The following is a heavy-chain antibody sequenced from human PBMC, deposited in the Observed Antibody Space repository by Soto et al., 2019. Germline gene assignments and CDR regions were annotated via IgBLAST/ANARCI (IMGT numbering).Heavy chain of an antibody. CDR2: ISAYNGNT. Sequence: ASVKVSCKASGYTFTSYGISWVRQAPGQGLEWMGWISAYNGNTNYAQKLQGRVTMTTDTSTSTAYMELRSLRSDDTAVYYCALQAADASYYYYYGMDVWGKETRVTVCS. D-gene: IGHD6-25*01. CDR1: GYTFTSYG. V-gene: IGHV1-18*01. CDR3: ALQAADASYYYYYGMDV. J-gene: IGHJ6*04.